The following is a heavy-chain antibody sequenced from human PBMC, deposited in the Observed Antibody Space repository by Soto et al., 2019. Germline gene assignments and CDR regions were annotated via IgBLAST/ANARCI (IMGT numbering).Heavy chain of an antibody. Sequence: EVHLLESGGGLVQPGGSLRLSCAASGFTFSSYAMSWVRQAPGKGLEWVSAIGVSGDTTYYADSVKGRFTISRDNSKNTLYLQMGSLRAEETAVYYCAKVRRFVELRSLYWGQGTLVTVSS. V-gene: IGHV3-23*01. CDR3: AKVRRFVELRSLY. CDR2: IGVSGDTT. D-gene: IGHD3-10*01. CDR1: GFTFSSYA. J-gene: IGHJ4*02.